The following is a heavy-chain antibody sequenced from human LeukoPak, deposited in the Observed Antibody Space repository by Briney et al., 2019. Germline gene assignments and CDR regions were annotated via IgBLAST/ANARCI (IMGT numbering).Heavy chain of an antibody. D-gene: IGHD2-2*01. CDR2: ISAYNGNT. CDR1: GYTFTSYG. J-gene: IGHJ4*02. CDR3: ARGAGYRSSTSCPIYFDY. V-gene: IGHV1-18*04. Sequence: ASVKVSCKASGYTFTSYGISWVRQAPGQGLEWMGWISAYNGNTNYAQKLQGRVTMTTDTSTSTAYMELRSLRSDDTAVYYCARGAGYRSSTSCPIYFDYWGQGTLVTVSS.